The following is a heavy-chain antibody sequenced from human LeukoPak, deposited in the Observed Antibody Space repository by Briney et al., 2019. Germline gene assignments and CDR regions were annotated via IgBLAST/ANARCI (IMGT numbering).Heavy chain of an antibody. D-gene: IGHD1-26*01. CDR2: IRSTAYGGTT. Sequence: GRSLRLSCTASGFTFGDYAMSWFRQAPGKGLEWVGFIRSTAYGGTTEYAASVKGRFTISRDDSKSIAYLQMNSLKTEDTAVYYCTRETEWGLRALDIWGQGTMVTVSS. J-gene: IGHJ3*02. CDR3: TRETEWGLRALDI. CDR1: GFTFGDYA. V-gene: IGHV3-49*03.